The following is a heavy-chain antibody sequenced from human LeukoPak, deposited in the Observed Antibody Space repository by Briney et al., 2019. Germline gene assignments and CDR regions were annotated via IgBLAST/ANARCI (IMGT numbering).Heavy chain of an antibody. V-gene: IGHV3-30*18. Sequence: GRSLRLSCAASGFTFSSYGMHWVRQAPGKGLEWVAVISYDGSNKYYADSVKGRFTISRDNSKNTLYLQMNSLRAEDTAVYYCGKKKGRAIAGAGSPVWYYLYGMDLWGKRATVTLSP. CDR1: GFTFSSYG. D-gene: IGHD6-19*01. CDR3: GKKKGRAIAGAGSPVWYYLYGMDL. J-gene: IGHJ6*04. CDR2: ISYDGSNK.